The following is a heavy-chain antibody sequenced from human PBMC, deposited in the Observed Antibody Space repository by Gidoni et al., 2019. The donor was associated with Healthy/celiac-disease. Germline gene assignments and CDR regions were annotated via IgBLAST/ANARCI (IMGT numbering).Heavy chain of an antibody. J-gene: IGHJ6*03. D-gene: IGHD5-18*01. Sequence: QVQLVESGGGVVQPGRSLRFSCAASGFTFSSYAMYWVRQAPGKGLEWVATISYDGSNKYYADSVRGRFTISRDNSKNTLSLQMYSLRAEDTALYYCARDLTAMVSYYYMDVWGKGTTVTVSS. CDR1: GFTFSSYA. CDR3: ARDLTAMVSYYYMDV. V-gene: IGHV3-30-3*01. CDR2: ISYDGSNK.